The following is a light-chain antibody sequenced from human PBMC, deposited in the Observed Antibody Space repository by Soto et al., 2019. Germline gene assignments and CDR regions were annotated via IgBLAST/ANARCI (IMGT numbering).Light chain of an antibody. CDR2: GNS. Sequence: QSVLTQPPSVSGAPGQRVTISCTGSSSNIGAGYDVHWYQQLPGTAPKLLIYGNSNRPSGVTARFSGSKSGTSASLAITGLQAEDEADYYCQSYDSSLSGYVVFGGGTKLTVL. CDR3: QSYDSSLSGYVV. CDR1: SSNIGAGYD. J-gene: IGLJ2*01. V-gene: IGLV1-40*01.